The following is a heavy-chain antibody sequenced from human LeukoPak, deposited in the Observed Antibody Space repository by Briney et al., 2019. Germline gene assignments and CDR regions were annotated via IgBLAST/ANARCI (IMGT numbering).Heavy chain of an antibody. V-gene: IGHV3-23*01. CDR3: ASLYCSSTSCLDY. CDR2: ISGSGGST. CDR1: GFTFSSYA. Sequence: GGSLRLSCAASGFTFSSYAMSWVRQTPGKGLEWVSAISGSGGSTYYADSVKGRFTISRDNSKNTLYLQMNSLRAEDTAVYYCASLYCSSTSCLDYWGRETLVTVSS. D-gene: IGHD2-2*01. J-gene: IGHJ4*02.